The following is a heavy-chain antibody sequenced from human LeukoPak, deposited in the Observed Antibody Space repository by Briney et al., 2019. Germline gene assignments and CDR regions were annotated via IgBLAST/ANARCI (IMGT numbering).Heavy chain of an antibody. CDR2: ISASGSNI. Sequence: GGSLRLSCAASGFPLSSYSINWFSQAPGKGLEWVAYISASGSNIYYVDSVKGRFTVSRDNPKSSLFLQMNSPRAEDTAVYYCARVKVSYFYYWGQGALVTVSS. CDR3: ARVKVSYFYY. D-gene: IGHD3-10*01. J-gene: IGHJ4*02. V-gene: IGHV3-48*01. CDR1: GFPLSSYS.